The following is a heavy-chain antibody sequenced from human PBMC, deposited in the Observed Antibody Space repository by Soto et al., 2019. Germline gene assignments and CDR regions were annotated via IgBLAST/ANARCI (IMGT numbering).Heavy chain of an antibody. CDR3: ARGWGRIFDY. J-gene: IGHJ4*02. CDR2: INHSGST. V-gene: IGHV4-34*01. D-gene: IGHD7-27*01. CDR1: GGSFSGYY. Sequence: QVQLQQWGAGLLKPSETLSLTCAVYGGSFSGYYWSWIRQPPGKGLEWIGEINHSGSTNYNPSLNSRVTISVDTSKNQFSRKLSSVTAADTAVYYCARGWGRIFDYWGQGTLVTVSS.